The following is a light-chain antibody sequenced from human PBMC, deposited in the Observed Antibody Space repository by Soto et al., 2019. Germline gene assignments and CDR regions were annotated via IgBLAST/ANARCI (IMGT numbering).Light chain of an antibody. J-gene: IGLJ2*01. Sequence: QSVLTQPPSVSGAPGQRVTISCIGGSSNIGAGYNVHWYQQLPGTAPKLLISGDNNRPSGAPDRFSGSKSGTSASLAITGLQDEDEADYYCQSYDRSLSGSRVVFGGGTKLTVL. V-gene: IGLV1-40*01. CDR1: SSNIGAGYN. CDR3: QSYDRSLSGSRVV. CDR2: GDN.